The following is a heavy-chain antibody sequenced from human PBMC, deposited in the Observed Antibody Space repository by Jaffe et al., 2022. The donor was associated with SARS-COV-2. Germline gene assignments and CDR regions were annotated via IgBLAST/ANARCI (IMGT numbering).Heavy chain of an antibody. CDR1: GFTFSSYW. J-gene: IGHJ4*02. D-gene: IGHD1-26*01. CDR3: VRRGTNFDY. Sequence: EVQLVESGGGLVQPGGSLRLSCVASGFTFSSYWMSWVRQAPGKGLEWVANIKEDGSEKYYVDSVKGRFTISRDNAKNSLYLQMNGLRAEDTAVYFCVRRGTNFDYWGQGTLVTVSS. V-gene: IGHV3-7*01. CDR2: IKEDGSEK.